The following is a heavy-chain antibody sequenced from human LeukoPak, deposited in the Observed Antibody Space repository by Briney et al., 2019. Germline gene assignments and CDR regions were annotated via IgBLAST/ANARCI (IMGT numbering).Heavy chain of an antibody. CDR2: ISYDGSNK. V-gene: IGHV3-30-3*01. CDR3: ARGGAFDY. CDR1: GFTFSSYA. J-gene: IGHJ4*02. Sequence: GGSLKLSCAASGFTFSSYAMHWVRQAPGKGLEWVAVISYDGSNKYYADSVKDRFTISRDNSKNTLYLQMNSLRAEDTAVYYCARGGAFDYWGQGTLVTVSS. D-gene: IGHD1-26*01.